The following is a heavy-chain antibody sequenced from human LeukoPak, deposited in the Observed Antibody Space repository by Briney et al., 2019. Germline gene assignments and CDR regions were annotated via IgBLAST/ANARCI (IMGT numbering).Heavy chain of an antibody. CDR2: IYHSGST. CDR3: ASAYYYDSSGYYVDY. D-gene: IGHD3-22*01. J-gene: IGHJ4*02. V-gene: IGHV4-30-2*01. Sequence: SGTLSLTCAVSGGSISSGGYSWSWIRQPPGKGLEWIGYIYHSGSTYYNPSLKSRVTISVDRSKNQFSLKLSSVTAADTAVYYCASAYYYDSSGYYVDYWGQGTLVTVSS. CDR1: GGSISSGGYS.